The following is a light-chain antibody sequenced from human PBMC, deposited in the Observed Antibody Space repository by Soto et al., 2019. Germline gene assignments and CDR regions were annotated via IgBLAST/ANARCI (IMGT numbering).Light chain of an antibody. Sequence: DIQMTQSPSSLSASVGDGVTITCRASQSISHYLNWYQQKPGKAPKLLIYAASSLQSGVPSRFSGSGSVTDFTLTISSLQPEDFATYYCQQSYSTLFTFGPGNKVDIK. V-gene: IGKV1-39*01. CDR2: AAS. CDR1: QSISHY. CDR3: QQSYSTLFT. J-gene: IGKJ3*01.